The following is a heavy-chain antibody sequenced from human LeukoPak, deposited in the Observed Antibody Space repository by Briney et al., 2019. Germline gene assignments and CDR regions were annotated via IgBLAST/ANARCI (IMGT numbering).Heavy chain of an antibody. V-gene: IGHV1-18*01. CDR3: ARDVAAAGVDP. CDR2: ISGYNGNT. D-gene: IGHD6-13*01. Sequence: ASVKVSCKASGYTFTTSGTSWVRQAPGQGLEWMGWISGYNGNTDYAQKFQGRVTMTTDISTSTAYMELRSLRSDDTAVYYCARDVAAAGVDPWGQRTLVIVSS. J-gene: IGHJ5*02. CDR1: GYTFTTSG.